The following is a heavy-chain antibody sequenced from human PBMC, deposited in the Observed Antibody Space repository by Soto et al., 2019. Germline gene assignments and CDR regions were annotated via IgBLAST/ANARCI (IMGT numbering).Heavy chain of an antibody. CDR2: INPNSGGT. Sequence: QVQLVQSWAEVKKPGASVKVSCKASGYTFTGYYMHWVRQAPGQGLEWMGWINPNSGGTNYAQKFQGWVTMTRDTSISTAYMELSRLRSDDTAVYYCARGASITAYRMYNWFDPWGQGTLVTVSS. CDR1: GYTFTGYY. CDR3: ARGASITAYRMYNWFDP. J-gene: IGHJ5*02. D-gene: IGHD4-4*01. V-gene: IGHV1-2*04.